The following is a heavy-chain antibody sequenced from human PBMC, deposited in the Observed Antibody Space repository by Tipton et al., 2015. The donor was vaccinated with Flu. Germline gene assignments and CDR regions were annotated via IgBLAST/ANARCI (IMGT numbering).Heavy chain of an antibody. CDR2: IYPGDSDT. Sequence: VQLVQSGAEVKKPGESLKISCKASGYTFTSYWIGWVRQMPGKGLEWMGNIYPGDSDTRHSPSFQGQVTISADKSISTAYLQWSSLKASDTAMYYCARIAAAEPFSSKWPYYGMDVWGQGTTVIVSS. D-gene: IGHD6-13*01. V-gene: IGHV5-51*01. CDR1: GYTFTSYW. CDR3: ARIAAAEPFSSKWPYYGMDV. J-gene: IGHJ6*02.